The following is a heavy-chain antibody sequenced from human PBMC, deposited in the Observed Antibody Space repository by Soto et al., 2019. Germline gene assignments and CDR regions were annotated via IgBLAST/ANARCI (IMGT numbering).Heavy chain of an antibody. CDR3: ARLNLDYSNYYYMDV. D-gene: IGHD4-4*01. CDR1: GGSISSSSFY. V-gene: IGHV4-39*01. Sequence: SETLSLTCTVSGGSISSSSFYWGWIRQPPGKGLEWIGSMSYSGSTYYNPSLKSRVTISVDTSNNQFSLKLSSVTAADTAVYYCARLNLDYSNYYYMDVWGKGTTVTVS. J-gene: IGHJ6*03. CDR2: MSYSGST.